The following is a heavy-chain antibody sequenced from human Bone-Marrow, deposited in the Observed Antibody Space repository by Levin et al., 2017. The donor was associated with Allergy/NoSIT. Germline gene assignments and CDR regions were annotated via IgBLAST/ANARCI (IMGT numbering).Heavy chain of an antibody. Sequence: SETLSLTCSVSGGSITSSSHYWGWIRQPPGGGLEWIGSIYDSGRTYYNPSLRSRVTISVDTSKNQFSLKLTSVTAADTAFYYCAGHDRLGDMEPLFDAWGQGTLVTVSS. D-gene: IGHD3-16*01. CDR2: IYDSGRT. CDR3: AGHDRLGDMEPLFDA. J-gene: IGHJ5*02. CDR1: GGSITSSSHY. V-gene: IGHV4-39*01.